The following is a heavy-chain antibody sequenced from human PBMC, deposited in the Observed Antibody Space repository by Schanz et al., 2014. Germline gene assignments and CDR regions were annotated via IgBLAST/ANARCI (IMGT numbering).Heavy chain of an antibody. CDR2: IIPSLGLA. Sequence: QLQLVQSGAEVKKPGSSVKVSCKASGGTFSSFGINWVRQAPGQGLEWMGRIIPSLGLAKYEQKFQDKVTITADTSTTTAYMELSDLRSEDTAVYYCARDRIECGAECYSVEVFEIWGQGTLXIVSS. V-gene: IGHV1-69*04. CDR3: ARDRIECGAECYSVEVFEI. J-gene: IGHJ4*02. D-gene: IGHD2-21*01. CDR1: GGTFSSFG.